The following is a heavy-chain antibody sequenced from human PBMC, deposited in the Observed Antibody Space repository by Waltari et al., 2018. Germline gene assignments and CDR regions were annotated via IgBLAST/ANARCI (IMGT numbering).Heavy chain of an antibody. CDR3: ARYRCTGTTCYDDY. Sequence: QVRLQESGPGLVRPSQTLSLTCTVSGGSISSGSYYWNWIRQPAGKGLEWIGRIYTSGNTNYNPSLKRRVTISADTSKNQFSLKLSSVTAADTAVYYCARYRCTGTTCYDDYWGQGTLVTVSS. D-gene: IGHD2-2*01. V-gene: IGHV4-61*02. J-gene: IGHJ4*02. CDR1: GGSISSGSYY. CDR2: IYTSGNT.